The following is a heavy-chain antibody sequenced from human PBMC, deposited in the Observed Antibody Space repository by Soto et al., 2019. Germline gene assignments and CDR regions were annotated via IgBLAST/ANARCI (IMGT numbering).Heavy chain of an antibody. V-gene: IGHV4-30-2*01. D-gene: IGHD3-22*01. CDR3: ARGLTYYYDSSGYYYAYYFDY. J-gene: IGHJ4*02. CDR2: IYHSGST. CDR1: GGSISSGGYS. Sequence: SETLSLTCAVSGGSISSGGYSWSWIRQPPGKGLEWIGYIYHSGSTYYNPSLKSRVTISVDRSKNQFSLKLSSVTAADTAVYYCARGLTYYYDSSGYYYAYYFDYWGQGTLVTVSS.